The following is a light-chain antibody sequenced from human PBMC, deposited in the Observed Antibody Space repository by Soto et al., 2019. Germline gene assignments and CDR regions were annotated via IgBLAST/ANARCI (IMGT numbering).Light chain of an antibody. V-gene: IGKV3-11*01. J-gene: IGKJ1*01. CDR1: QSVRSY. CDR3: QQFGRSPLST. CDR2: DEP. Sequence: ERGTLSCRATQSVRSYLAWHQHKPGQPTRLVLCDEPNRVSGIPARFSGSGSGKDFTLTISSLEPEDFAVSFCQQFGRSPLSTFGQGTKVDI.